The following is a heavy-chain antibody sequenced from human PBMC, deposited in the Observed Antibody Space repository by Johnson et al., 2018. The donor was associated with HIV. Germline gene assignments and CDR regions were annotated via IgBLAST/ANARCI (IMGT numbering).Heavy chain of an antibody. J-gene: IGHJ3*02. Sequence: VQLVESGGGLVKPGGSLRLSCAASGFTFSDYYMSWIRQAPGKGLEWVSVIYSGGSTYYADSVKCRFTISRDNSKNTLYLQMNSLRAEDTAVYYCAREDLYGAGPDAFDIWGQGTMVTVSS. V-gene: IGHV3-66*01. CDR1: GFTFSDYY. D-gene: IGHD4-17*01. CDR3: AREDLYGAGPDAFDI. CDR2: IYSGGST.